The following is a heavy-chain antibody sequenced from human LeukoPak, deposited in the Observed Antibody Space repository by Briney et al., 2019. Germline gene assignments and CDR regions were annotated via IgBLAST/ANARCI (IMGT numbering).Heavy chain of an antibody. J-gene: IGHJ4*02. CDR3: ARGERSSWYQYFDY. V-gene: IGHV3-48*03. CDR2: ISSSGSTK. D-gene: IGHD6-13*01. Sequence: GGSLRLSCAASGFTFSSYEMNWVRQAPGKGLEWVSYISSSGSTKYYADSVKGRFTISRDNAKNSLYLQMNSLRAEDTAVYYCARGERSSWYQYFDYWGQGTLDTVSS. CDR1: GFTFSSYE.